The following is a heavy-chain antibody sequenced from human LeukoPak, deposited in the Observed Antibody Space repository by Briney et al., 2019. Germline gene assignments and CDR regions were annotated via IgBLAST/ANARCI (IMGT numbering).Heavy chain of an antibody. V-gene: IGHV5-51*01. D-gene: IGHD3-10*01. CDR2: IYPDDSDT. CDR1: GYSFTSYW. Sequence: GESLKISCKGSGYSFTSYWIAWVRQMPGKGLEWMGIIYPDDSDTSYSPSFQGQVTISADKSINTAYLQWSSVKASDTAMYYCATLVGYGSFFDYWGQGTLVTVSS. CDR3: ATLVGYGSFFDY. J-gene: IGHJ4*02.